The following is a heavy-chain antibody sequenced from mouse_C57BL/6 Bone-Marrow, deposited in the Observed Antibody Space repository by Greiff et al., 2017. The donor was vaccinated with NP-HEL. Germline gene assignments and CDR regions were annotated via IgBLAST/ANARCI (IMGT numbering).Heavy chain of an antibody. CDR3: ARPADAMDY. Sequence: QVQLQQSGAELVRPGASVKLSCKASGYTFTDYYINWVKQRPGQGLEWIARIYPGSGNTYYNEKFKGKATLTAEKSSSTAYMQLSSLTSEDSAVYCCARPADAMDYWGQGTSVTVSS. CDR1: GYTFTDYY. CDR2: IYPGSGNT. J-gene: IGHJ4*01. V-gene: IGHV1-76*01.